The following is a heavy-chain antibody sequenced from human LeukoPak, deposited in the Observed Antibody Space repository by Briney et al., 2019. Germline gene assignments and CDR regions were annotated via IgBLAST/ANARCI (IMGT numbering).Heavy chain of an antibody. Sequence: LSLTCTVSGGSISSGDYYWSWVRQAPGKGLEWVSYISNTGSIIYYADSVRGRFTVSRDNARNSLYLQLNSLRAEDTAVYYCARESTLIKFAYWGQGTLVTVSP. J-gene: IGHJ4*02. CDR3: ARESTLIKFAY. CDR2: ISNTGSII. CDR1: GGSISSGDYY. V-gene: IGHV3-11*04. D-gene: IGHD3-16*01.